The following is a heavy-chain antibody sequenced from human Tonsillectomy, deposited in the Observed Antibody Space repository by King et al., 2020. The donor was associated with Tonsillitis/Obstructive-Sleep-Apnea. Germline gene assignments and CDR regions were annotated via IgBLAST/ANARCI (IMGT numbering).Heavy chain of an antibody. D-gene: IGHD2-2*01. J-gene: IGHJ6*02. CDR2: IYYSGST. Sequence: QLQESGPGLVKPSETLSLTCTVSGGSISSYYWNWIRQPPGKGLEWIGSIYYSGSTNYNPSLKSRVTISVDTSKNQFSLKLSSVTAADTAVFYCARSPAAHGMDVWGQGTTFTVSS. V-gene: IGHV4-59*08. CDR1: GGSISSYY. CDR3: ARSPAAHGMDV.